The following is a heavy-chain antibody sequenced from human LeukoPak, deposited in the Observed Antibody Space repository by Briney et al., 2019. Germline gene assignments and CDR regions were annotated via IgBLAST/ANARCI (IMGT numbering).Heavy chain of an antibody. Sequence: GGSLRLSCSASGFTFSTYAMHWVRRAPGKGLEYFSAISSNGRSTYYADSVKGRFTITRDNSKNTLYLQMSSLRGEDTAVYYCVKVMWDTVMAGYFDYWGQKTLVTVSS. CDR1: GFTFSTYA. CDR3: VKVMWDTVMAGYFDY. CDR2: ISSNGRST. J-gene: IGHJ4*02. V-gene: IGHV3-64D*06. D-gene: IGHD5-18*01.